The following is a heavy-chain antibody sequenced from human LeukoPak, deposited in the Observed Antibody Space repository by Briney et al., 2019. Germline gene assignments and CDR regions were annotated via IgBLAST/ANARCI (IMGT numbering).Heavy chain of an antibody. CDR3: ARRDAGLVY. J-gene: IGHJ4*02. V-gene: IGHV5-51*01. D-gene: IGHD2-2*01. CDR2: IYPGDSDT. CDR1: GYTFTTYW. Sequence: GESLKISCKGSGYTFTTYWIAWVRPMPGKGLEWMGIIYPGDSDTTYSPSFQGQVAISADKSISTAYLQWSSLKASDTAIYYCARRDAGLVYWGQGTLVTVSS.